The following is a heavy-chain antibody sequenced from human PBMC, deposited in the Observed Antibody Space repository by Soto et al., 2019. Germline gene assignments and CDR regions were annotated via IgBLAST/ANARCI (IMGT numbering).Heavy chain of an antibody. V-gene: IGHV3-11*01. J-gene: IGHJ4*02. CDR2: ISSSSGTI. D-gene: IGHD6-13*01. CDR3: ARGTYSSKTDFDY. Sequence: QVQLVESGGGLVKPGGSLRLSCAASGFTFSDYYMTWIRQAPGSGLGWVSYISSSSGTISYANSVKGRFTISRDNAQNSLYLQMSSLRGEDTAVYYCARGTYSSKTDFDYWGQGTLVTVSS. CDR1: GFTFSDYY.